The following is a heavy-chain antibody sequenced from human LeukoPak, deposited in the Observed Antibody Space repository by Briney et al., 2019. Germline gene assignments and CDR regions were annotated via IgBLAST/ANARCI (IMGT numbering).Heavy chain of an antibody. CDR2: IYYSGST. Sequence: SETLSLTCTVSGGSISSGGYYWSWIRQHPGKGLEWIGYIYYSGSTYYNPSLKSRVTISVDTSKNQFSLKLSSVTAADTAVYYCARSMVRGPYPTGFDYWGQGTLVTVSS. V-gene: IGHV4-31*03. D-gene: IGHD3-10*01. CDR1: GGSISSGGYY. CDR3: ARSMVRGPYPTGFDY. J-gene: IGHJ4*02.